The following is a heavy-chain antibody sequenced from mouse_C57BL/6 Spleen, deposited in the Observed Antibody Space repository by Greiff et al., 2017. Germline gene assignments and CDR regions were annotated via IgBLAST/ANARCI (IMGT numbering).Heavy chain of an antibody. J-gene: IGHJ2*01. Sequence: EVKLVESEGGLVQPGSSMKLSCTASGFTFSDYYMAWVRQVPEKGLEWVANINYDGSSTYYLDSLKSRFIISRDNAKNILYLQMSSLKSEDTATYYCARGGYDPYYFDYWGKGTTLTVSS. V-gene: IGHV5-16*01. D-gene: IGHD2-3*01. CDR1: GFTFSDYY. CDR3: ARGGYDPYYFDY. CDR2: INYDGSST.